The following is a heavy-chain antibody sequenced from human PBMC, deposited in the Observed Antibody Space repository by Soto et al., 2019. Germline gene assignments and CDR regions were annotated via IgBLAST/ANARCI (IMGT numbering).Heavy chain of an antibody. CDR1: GFTFSSYG. V-gene: IGHV3-33*01. CDR2: IWYDGSNK. CDR3: ARDETTYYYGSGSYPTLYY. D-gene: IGHD3-10*01. J-gene: IGHJ4*02. Sequence: ESVGGVVQPGRSLRLSCAASGFTFSSYGMHWVRQAPGKGLEWVAVIWYDGSNKYYADSVKGRFTISRDNSKNTLYLQMNSLRAEDTAVYYCARDETTYYYGSGSYPTLYYWGQGTLVTVSS.